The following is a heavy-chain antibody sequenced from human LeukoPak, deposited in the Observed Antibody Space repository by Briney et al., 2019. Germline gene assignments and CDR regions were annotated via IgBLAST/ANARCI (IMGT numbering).Heavy chain of an antibody. J-gene: IGHJ4*02. CDR3: ARGGLGQQLVEYYFDY. D-gene: IGHD6-13*01. CDR2: MWYDGSNK. CDR1: GFTFSNYC. V-gene: IGHV3-33*01. Sequence: GGSLRLSCAASGFTFSNYCMHWVRQAPGKGLEGVAVMWYDGSNKYYADSVKGRFTISRDNSKNTLYLQMNSLRAEDTAVYYCARGGLGQQLVEYYFDYWGQGTLVTVSS.